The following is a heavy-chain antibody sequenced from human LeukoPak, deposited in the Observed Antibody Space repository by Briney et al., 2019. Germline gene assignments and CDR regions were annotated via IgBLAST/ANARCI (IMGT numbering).Heavy chain of an antibody. CDR3: ARVWQWLLDY. D-gene: IGHD6-19*01. CDR1: GGSFSGYY. CDR2: INHSGST. V-gene: IGHV4-34*01. Sequence: SETLSLTCAVYGGSFSGYYWSWIRQPPGKGLEWIGEINHSGSTNYNPSLKSRVTISVDTSKNQFPLKLSSVTAADTAVYYCARVWQWLLDYWGQGTLVTVSS. J-gene: IGHJ4*02.